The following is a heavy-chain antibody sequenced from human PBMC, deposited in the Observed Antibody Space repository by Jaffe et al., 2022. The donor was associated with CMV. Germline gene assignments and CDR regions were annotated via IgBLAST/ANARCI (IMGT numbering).Heavy chain of an antibody. D-gene: IGHD2-15*01. V-gene: IGHV4-39*01. CDR3: ARGHCSGGSCYSGWGISELLD. CDR2: IYYSGST. CDR1: GGSISSSSYY. Sequence: QLQLQESGPGLVKPSETLSLTCTVSGGSISSSSYYWGWIRQPPGKGLEWIGSIYYSGSTYYNPSLKSRVTISVDTSKNQFSLKLSSVTAADTAVYYCARGHCSGGSCYSGWGISELLDWGQGTLVTVSS. J-gene: IGHJ4*02.